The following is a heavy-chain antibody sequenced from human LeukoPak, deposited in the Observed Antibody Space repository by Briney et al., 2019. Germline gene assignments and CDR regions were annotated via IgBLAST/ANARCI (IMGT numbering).Heavy chain of an antibody. CDR3: ARPYYYDSRIDP. J-gene: IGHJ5*02. CDR2: MYYSGSP. V-gene: IGHV4-30-4*01. D-gene: IGHD3-22*01. CDR1: GGSISSGDYY. Sequence: SQTLSLTCAVSGGSISSGDYYWSWIRQPPGKGLECIAYMYYSGSPYYNPSLKSRVTMSADTSKNQRSLKLSSATAADTAVYYCARPYYYDSRIDPWGQGILVTVSS.